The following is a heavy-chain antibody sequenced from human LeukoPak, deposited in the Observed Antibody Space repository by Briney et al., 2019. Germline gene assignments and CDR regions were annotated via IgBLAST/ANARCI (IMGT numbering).Heavy chain of an antibody. V-gene: IGHV3-23*01. CDR3: AKDDFWSGYSAYGMDV. D-gene: IGHD3-3*01. Sequence: GGSLRLSCAASGFTFSGYAMSWVRQAAGKGLEWVSAISGSGGSTYYADSVKGRFTISRDNSKNTLYLQMNSLRAEDTAVYYCAKDDFWSGYSAYGMDVWGQGTTVTVSS. J-gene: IGHJ6*02. CDR1: GFTFSGYA. CDR2: ISGSGGST.